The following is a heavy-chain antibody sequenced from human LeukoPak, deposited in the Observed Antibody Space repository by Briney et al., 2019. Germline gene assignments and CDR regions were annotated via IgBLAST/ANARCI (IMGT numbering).Heavy chain of an antibody. J-gene: IGHJ6*03. Sequence: GGSLRLSCAASGFTFSDFYMHWIRQAPGKGLEWVSYMSGTGKTISDADSLKGRFTISRDNTKNLLFLQVNTLRVEDTATYYCARGGGDYTSSYYMGVWGKGTTVTVSS. CDR1: GFTFSDFY. CDR3: ARGGGDYTSSYYMGV. CDR2: MSGTGKTI. V-gene: IGHV3-11*04. D-gene: IGHD6-13*01.